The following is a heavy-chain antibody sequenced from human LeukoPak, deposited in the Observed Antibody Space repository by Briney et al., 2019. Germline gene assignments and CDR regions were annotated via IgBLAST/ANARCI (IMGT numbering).Heavy chain of an antibody. V-gene: IGHV6-1*01. CDR3: ARRKAATYALDV. Sequence: SQTLSLTCAISGDSVSSNSATWNWIRQSPSRGLEWLGRTYYRPKWYNDYAVSMKSRITINPDTSKNQFSLQLNSVTPEDTAVYYCARRKAATYALDVLGQGTTVTVSS. CDR2: TYYRPKWYN. CDR1: GDSVSSNSAT. J-gene: IGHJ6*02. D-gene: IGHD6-13*01.